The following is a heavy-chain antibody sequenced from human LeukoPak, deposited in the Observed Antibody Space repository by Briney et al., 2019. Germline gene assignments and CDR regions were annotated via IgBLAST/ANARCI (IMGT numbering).Heavy chain of an antibody. CDR2: IYYSGST. CDR1: GGSISSVY. D-gene: IGHD1-1*01. V-gene: IGHV4-59*01. J-gene: IGHJ5*02. Sequence: SETLSPTCTVSGGSISSVYWSWIRQPPGKGLEWIGYIYYSGSTNYNPSLKSRVTISVDTSKNQFSLKLSSVTAADTAVYYCARHGTSGTNLNWFDPWGQGTLVTVSS. CDR3: ARHGTSGTNLNWFDP.